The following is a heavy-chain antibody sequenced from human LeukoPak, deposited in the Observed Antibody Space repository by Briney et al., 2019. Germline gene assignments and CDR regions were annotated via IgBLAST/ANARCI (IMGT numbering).Heavy chain of an antibody. V-gene: IGHV4-38-2*02. CDR3: ARISAGRYGMDV. CDR2: IYHSGST. D-gene: IGHD6-6*01. CDR1: GYSISSGYY. Sequence: SETLSLTCTVSGYSISSGYYWGWIRQPPGKGLEWIGSIYHSGSTYYNPSLKSRVTISVDTSKNQFSLKLSSVTAADTAVYYCARISAGRYGMDVWGQGTTVTVSS. J-gene: IGHJ6*02.